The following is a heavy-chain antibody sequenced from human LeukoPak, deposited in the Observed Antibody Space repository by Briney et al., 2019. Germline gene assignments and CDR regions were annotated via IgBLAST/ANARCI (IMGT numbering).Heavy chain of an antibody. D-gene: IGHD3-10*01. Sequence: SQTLSLTCAISGDSVSSNSAAWHWIRQSPSRGLEWLGSTYYRSKWYNDYAVSVKSRITINPDTSKNQFSLQLNSVTPEDTAVYYCARTGPPGGYWYFDLWGRGTLVTVSS. CDR2: TYYRSKWYN. CDR3: ARTGPPGGYWYFDL. V-gene: IGHV6-1*01. J-gene: IGHJ2*01. CDR1: GDSVSSNSAA.